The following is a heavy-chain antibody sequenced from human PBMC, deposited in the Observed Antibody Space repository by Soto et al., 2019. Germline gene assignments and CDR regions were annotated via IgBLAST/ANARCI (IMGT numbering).Heavy chain of an antibody. CDR1: GYTFTSYG. CDR2: ISAYNGNI. V-gene: IGHV1-18*01. D-gene: IGHD3-9*01. J-gene: IGHJ4*02. Sequence: QVQLVQSGTEVKKPGASVKVSCKASGYTFTSYGITWVRQAPGQGLEWMGWISAYNGNINYAQKFQGRVTMTTDTSTSTASMELRSLRSDDTAVYYCARDGDISPHWFDYWGQGTLVTVSS. CDR3: ARDGDISPHWFDY.